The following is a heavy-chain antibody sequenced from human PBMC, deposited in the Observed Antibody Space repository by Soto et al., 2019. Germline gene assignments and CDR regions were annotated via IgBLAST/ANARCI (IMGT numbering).Heavy chain of an antibody. CDR2: IYPGDSDT. CDR3: AREQADSSCWNWFDP. Sequence: GEYLKISCKGSGYSFTSYWIGWVRQMPGKGLEWMGIIYPGDSDTRYSPSFQGQVTISADKSISTAYLQWSSLKASDTAMYYCAREQADSSCWNWFDPWGQGSLVTVSS. CDR1: GYSFTSYW. D-gene: IGHD6-19*01. V-gene: IGHV5-51*01. J-gene: IGHJ5*02.